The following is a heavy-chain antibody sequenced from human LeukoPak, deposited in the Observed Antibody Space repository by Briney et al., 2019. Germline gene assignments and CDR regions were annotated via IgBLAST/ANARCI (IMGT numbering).Heavy chain of an antibody. CDR3: ARDLTMVRGVIRPYYGMDV. CDR2: INHSGGST. V-gene: IGHV1-46*01. J-gene: IGHJ6*02. CDR1: GYTFTSYY. Sequence: GASVKVSCKASGYTFTSYYMHWVRQAPGQGLEWMGIINHSGGSTSYAQKFQGRVTMTRDTSTSTVYMELSSLRSEDTAVYYCARDLTMVRGVIRPYYGMDVWGQGTTVTVSS. D-gene: IGHD3-10*01.